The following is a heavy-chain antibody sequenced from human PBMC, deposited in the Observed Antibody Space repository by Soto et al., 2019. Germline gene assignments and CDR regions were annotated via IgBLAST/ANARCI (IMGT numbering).Heavy chain of an antibody. CDR3: ARCVRNNHYYHSNTVAY. CDR1: GGSISSSTYY. V-gene: IGHV4-39*01. J-gene: IGHJ4*02. Sequence: PSETLCLTCTVSGGSISSSTYYWDWIRQPPGKGLEWIGAMYYTGNKNYNPSLESRVTMSVDTSKNQFSLKLSSVTPTDTAVYYCARCVRNNHYYHSNTVAYWGQRTMVIVSS. CDR2: MYYTGNK. D-gene: IGHD3-22*01.